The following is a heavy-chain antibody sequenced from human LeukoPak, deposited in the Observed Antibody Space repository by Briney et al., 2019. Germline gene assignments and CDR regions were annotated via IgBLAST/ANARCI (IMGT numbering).Heavy chain of an antibody. J-gene: IGHJ4*02. CDR2: IPYDGSNK. Sequence: GRSLRLSCAASGFTFSSYGMHWVRQAPGKGLEWVAVIPYDGSNKYYADSVKGRFTISRDNSKNTLYLQMNSLRVEDTAVYYCAKDLCSSISCYTEYWGQGTLVTVSS. CDR3: AKDLCSSISCYTEY. CDR1: GFTFSSYG. V-gene: IGHV3-30*18. D-gene: IGHD2-2*02.